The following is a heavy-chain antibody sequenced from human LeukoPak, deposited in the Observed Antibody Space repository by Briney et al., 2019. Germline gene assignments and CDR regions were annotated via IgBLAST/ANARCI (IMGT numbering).Heavy chain of an antibody. Sequence: PSETLSLTCAVYGGSFNAYYWSWIRQPPGKGLEWIGEINHGGSPNYNPSLKSRVTISVDPSQRQFSLKVNSATAADTAVYYCARSWGGYPIYYFGYWGHGILVTVSS. V-gene: IGHV4-34*01. J-gene: IGHJ4*01. CDR3: ARSWGGYPIYYFGY. CDR2: INHGGSP. D-gene: IGHD5-12*01. CDR1: GGSFNAYY.